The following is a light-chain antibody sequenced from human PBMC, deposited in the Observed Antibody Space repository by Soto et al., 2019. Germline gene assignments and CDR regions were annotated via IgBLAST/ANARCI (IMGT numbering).Light chain of an antibody. V-gene: IGKV3-20*01. J-gene: IGKJ5*01. CDR3: QQYGGSPLIT. Sequence: EIVLTQSPGTLSLSPGERATLSCRASQSVSSTYLAWYQQKPGRAPRPLIYAASSRATGIPDRFSGSGSGTDFTLTISKLEPEDFAVYYCQQYGGSPLITFGQGTRLEIK. CDR1: QSVSSTY. CDR2: AAS.